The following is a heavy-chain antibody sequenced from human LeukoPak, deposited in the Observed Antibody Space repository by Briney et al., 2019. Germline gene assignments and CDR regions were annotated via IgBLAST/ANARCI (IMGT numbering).Heavy chain of an antibody. V-gene: IGHV4-59*01. CDR2: IYYSGST. CDR3: ARDLSNYYGSGTLGPFDY. CDR1: GGSISSYY. Sequence: PSETLSLTCTVSGGSISSYYWSWIWQPPGKGLEWIGYIYYSGSTNYNPSLKSRVTISVDTSKNQFSLKLSSVTAADTAVYYCARDLSNYYGSGTLGPFDYWGQGTLVTVSS. J-gene: IGHJ4*02. D-gene: IGHD3-10*01.